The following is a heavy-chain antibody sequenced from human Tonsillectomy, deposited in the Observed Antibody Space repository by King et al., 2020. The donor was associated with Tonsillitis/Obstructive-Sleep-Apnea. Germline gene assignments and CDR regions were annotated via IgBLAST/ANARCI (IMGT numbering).Heavy chain of an antibody. CDR3: ATLGAVAGQGSTY. J-gene: IGHJ4*02. Sequence: VQLVESGGGLIQPGGSLRLSCAASGFTVSNNYMTWVRQAPEKGLEWVSVIYSGGRTYYADSVKGRFTISRDNSKNTLYLQMNSLRAEDTAVYYCATLGAVAGQGSTYWGQGTLVTVSS. V-gene: IGHV3-53*01. D-gene: IGHD6-19*01. CDR1: GFTVSNNY. CDR2: IYSGGRT.